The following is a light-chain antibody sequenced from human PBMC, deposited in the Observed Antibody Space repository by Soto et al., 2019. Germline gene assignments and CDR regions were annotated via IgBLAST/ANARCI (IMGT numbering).Light chain of an antibody. V-gene: IGKV1D-13*01. CDR1: QGISSV. Sequence: AIQLTQSPSSLSASVGDRVTITCRASQGISSVLVWDQQKQGKVPKLLLCDASSLESGVPSRFSGSGSGTDFTLTVSSLQPKDFATHYCRQFNNYPLLTFGGGTKVEIK. CDR3: RQFNNYPLLT. CDR2: DAS. J-gene: IGKJ4*01.